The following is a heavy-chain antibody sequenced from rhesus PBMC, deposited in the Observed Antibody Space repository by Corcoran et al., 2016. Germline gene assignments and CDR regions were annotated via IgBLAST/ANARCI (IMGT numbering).Heavy chain of an antibody. CDR2: INMGGGST. V-gene: IGHV3S25*01. J-gene: IGHJ2*01. D-gene: IGHD4-29*01. CDR1: GFTFSSYW. Sequence: EVQLVESGGGLAKPGGSLRLSCAASGFTFSSYWMNWVRQAPGKGLEWVSAINMGGGSTYYADSVNGRFTISRDNSKNTLSLQMNSLRAEDTAVYYCARGYGSSYWWYFDLWGPGTPITISS. CDR3: ARGYGSSYWWYFDL.